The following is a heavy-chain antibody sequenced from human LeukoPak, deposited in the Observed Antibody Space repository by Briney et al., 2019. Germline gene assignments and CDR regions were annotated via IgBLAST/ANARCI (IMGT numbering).Heavy chain of an antibody. CDR1: GFSLSTSGVA. CDR2: VYWDDER. V-gene: IGHV2-5*02. CDR3: AHRRALSGNWDVGYFDY. Sequence: ESGPTLVKPPQTLTLAYTFSGFSLSTSGVAVGWIRQPPGKALECLTLVYWDDERGYSPSLKSRLTITKDTSKNQVVLTMTNMDPVDTATYYCAHRRALSGNWDVGYFDYWGQGTLVTVSS. D-gene: IGHD1-1*01. J-gene: IGHJ4*02.